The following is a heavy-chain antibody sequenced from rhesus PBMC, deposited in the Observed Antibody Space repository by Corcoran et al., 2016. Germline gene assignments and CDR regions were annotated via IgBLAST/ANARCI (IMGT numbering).Heavy chain of an antibody. V-gene: IGHV4-65*01. J-gene: IGHJ2*01. D-gene: IGHD3-28*01. Sequence: QVQLQESGPGLVKPSEPLSLTCAVSGGSISSSNWWSWIRQPPGKGLEWIGYISGSSGSTYYNPSLKSRVTISTDTSKNQFSLKLSSVTAADTAVYYCASPPINYYDSGYYWYFDIWGPGTPITISS. CDR3: ASPPINYYDSGYYWYFDI. CDR2: ISGSSGST. CDR1: GGSISSSNW.